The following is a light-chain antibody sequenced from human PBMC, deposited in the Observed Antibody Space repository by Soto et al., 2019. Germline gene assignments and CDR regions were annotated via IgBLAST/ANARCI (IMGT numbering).Light chain of an antibody. V-gene: IGLV2-14*01. CDR1: SSDVGGYNH. Sequence: QSVLTQPASVSGSPGQSITISCTGTSSDVGGYNHVSWYQQHPGKAPKLMIFEVSSRPSGVSYRFSGSKSGNTASLTISGLQAEDEADYYCSSYTSSSTLYVFGSGTQLTVL. CDR3: SSYTSSSTLYV. J-gene: IGLJ7*01. CDR2: EVS.